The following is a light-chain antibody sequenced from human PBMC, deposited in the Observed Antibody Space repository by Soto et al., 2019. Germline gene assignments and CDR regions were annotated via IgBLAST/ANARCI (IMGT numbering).Light chain of an antibody. CDR3: QQYFEWPPMT. Sequence: EVVMTQSPATLSASPGERATLSCWASETVATNLAWYQQKPGQAPRLLISGASTRAAGISDRFRGSGSGTEFILIISSLRSEDSGISYCQQYFEWPPMTFGQGTKVEI. CDR1: ETVATN. J-gene: IGKJ1*01. V-gene: IGKV3-15*01. CDR2: GAS.